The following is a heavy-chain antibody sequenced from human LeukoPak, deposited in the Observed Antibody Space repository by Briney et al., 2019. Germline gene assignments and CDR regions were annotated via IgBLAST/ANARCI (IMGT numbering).Heavy chain of an antibody. Sequence: ASVKVSCKASGYTFTSYYMHWVRQAPGQGLEWMGIINPSGGSTSYAQKFQGRVTMTRDTSTSTVYMELSSLRSEDTAVCYCARGSNDFWSGYYRESYFDYWGQGTLVYVSS. CDR1: GYTFTSYY. J-gene: IGHJ4*02. D-gene: IGHD3-3*01. CDR3: ARGSNDFWSGYYRESYFDY. V-gene: IGHV1-46*01. CDR2: INPSGGST.